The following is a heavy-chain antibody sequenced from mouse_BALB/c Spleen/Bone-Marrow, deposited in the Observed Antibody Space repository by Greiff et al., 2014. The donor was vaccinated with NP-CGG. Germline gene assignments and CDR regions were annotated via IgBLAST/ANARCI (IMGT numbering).Heavy chain of an antibody. CDR3: TRSGKRYGAMDY. Sequence: DVQLVESGGGLVKPGGSLKLSCAASGFTFSDYYMYWVRLTPEKRLEWVATISDGGTYTFYPDSVRGRFTISRDNAKNNLYLQMSSLQSEDTAMYYCTRSGKRYGAMDYWGQGTSVTVSS. V-gene: IGHV5-4*02. J-gene: IGHJ4*01. CDR2: ISDGGTYT. D-gene: IGHD2-10*02. CDR1: GFTFSDYY.